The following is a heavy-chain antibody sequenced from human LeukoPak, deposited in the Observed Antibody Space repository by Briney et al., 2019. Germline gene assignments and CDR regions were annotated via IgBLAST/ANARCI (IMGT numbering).Heavy chain of an antibody. CDR2: IYYRGDT. V-gene: IGHV4-39*01. Sequence: SETLSFTCTVSGDSISSTTYYWGFIRQPPGKGLEWIGSIYYRGDTYYSPSLKSRVTISVDTSNNQFSLKLSSVTAADTAVYYCARLYSGTRPPDYWGQGTLVTVSS. CDR1: GDSISSTTYY. CDR3: ARLYSGTRPPDY. J-gene: IGHJ4*02. D-gene: IGHD6-6*01.